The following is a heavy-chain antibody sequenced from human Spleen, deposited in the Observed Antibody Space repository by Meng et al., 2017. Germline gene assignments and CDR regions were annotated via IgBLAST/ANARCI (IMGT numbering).Heavy chain of an antibody. Sequence: SVKVSCKALGGIFSNSVVGWVRQAPGQGLEWMGGINGVFGRTNYAQKFQGRVTITTDESTSTVYMELNRLTSEDTAVYFYARKAGNCINTTCYSLDYWGQGTLVTVSS. CDR1: GGIFSNSV. CDR2: INGVFGRT. CDR3: ARKAGNCINTTCYSLDY. D-gene: IGHD2-2*01. V-gene: IGHV1-69*05. J-gene: IGHJ4*02.